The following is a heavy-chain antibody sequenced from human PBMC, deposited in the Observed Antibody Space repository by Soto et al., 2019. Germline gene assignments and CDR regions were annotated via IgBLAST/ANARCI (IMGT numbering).Heavy chain of an antibody. CDR1: GFTFSSYE. Sequence: AGGSLRLSCAASGFTFSSYEMNWVRQAPGKGLEWVSYISSSGNTIYYADSVKGRFTISRDNAKNSLYLQMNSLRAEDTAVYYCARVNNYNSNFDFWGQGTLVTVSS. D-gene: IGHD1-1*01. CDR3: ARVNNYNSNFDF. V-gene: IGHV3-48*03. CDR2: ISSSGNTI. J-gene: IGHJ4*02.